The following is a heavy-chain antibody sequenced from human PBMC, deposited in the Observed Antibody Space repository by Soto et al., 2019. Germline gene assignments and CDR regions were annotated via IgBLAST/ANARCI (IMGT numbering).Heavy chain of an antibody. D-gene: IGHD2-21*02. J-gene: IGHJ4*02. Sequence: ASVKVSCKASGGTFSSYAISWVRQAPGQGLEWMGGIIPIFGTANYAQKFQGRVTITADESTSTAYMELSSLRSEDTAVYYCARGAPLHIVVVTAIIPLDYWGQGTLVTVSS. CDR3: ARGAPLHIVVVTAIIPLDY. CDR1: GGTFSSYA. V-gene: IGHV1-69*13. CDR2: IIPIFGTA.